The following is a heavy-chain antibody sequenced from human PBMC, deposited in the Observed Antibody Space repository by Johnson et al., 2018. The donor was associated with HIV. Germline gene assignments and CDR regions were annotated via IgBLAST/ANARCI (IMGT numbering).Heavy chain of an antibody. D-gene: IGHD3/OR15-3a*01. CDR1: GFTFSSYA. CDR3: AKWTPSLRPAFDI. CDR2: ISYDGSNK. J-gene: IGHJ3*02. Sequence: VQLVESGGGLVQPGGSLRLSCAASGFTFSSYAMHWVRQAPGKGLEWVAVISYDGSNKYYADSVNGRFTISRDNSKNTLYLQMNSLRAEDTAVYYCAKWTPSLRPAFDIWGQGTMVTVSS. V-gene: IGHV3-30-3*02.